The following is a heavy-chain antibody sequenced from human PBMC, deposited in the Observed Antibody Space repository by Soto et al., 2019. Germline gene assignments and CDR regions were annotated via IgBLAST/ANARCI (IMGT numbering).Heavy chain of an antibody. V-gene: IGHV4-59*01. D-gene: IGHD3-22*01. CDR1: GGSISSYY. CDR2: IYYSGST. Sequence: SETLSLTCAVSGGSISSYYWSWIRQPPGKGLEWIGYIYYSGSTNYNPSLKSRVTISVDTSKNQFSLKLSSVTAADTAVYYCARVGYYDSSGYYYFDYWGQGTLVTVSS. CDR3: ARVGYYDSSGYYYFDY. J-gene: IGHJ4*02.